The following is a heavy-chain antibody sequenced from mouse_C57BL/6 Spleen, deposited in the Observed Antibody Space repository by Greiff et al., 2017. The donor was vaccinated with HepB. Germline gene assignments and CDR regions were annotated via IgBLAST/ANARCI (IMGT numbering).Heavy chain of an antibody. CDR2: IDPSDSYT. Sequence: QVQLQQPGAELVMPGASVKLSCKASGYTFTSYWMHWVKQRPGQGLEWIGEIDPSDSYTNYNQKFKGKSTLTVDKSSSTAYMQLSSLTSEDSAVYYCARRGLPDCFDYWGQGTTLTVSS. CDR3: ARRGLPDCFDY. V-gene: IGHV1-69*01. J-gene: IGHJ2*01. D-gene: IGHD2-2*01. CDR1: GYTFTSYW.